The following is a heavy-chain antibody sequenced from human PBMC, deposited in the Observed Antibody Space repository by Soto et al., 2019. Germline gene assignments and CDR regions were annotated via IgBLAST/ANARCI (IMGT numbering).Heavy chain of an antibody. V-gene: IGHV4-59*01. CDR1: GGSISSYY. J-gene: IGHJ3*02. Sequence: ETLSLTCTVSGGSISSYYWSWIRQPPGKGLEWIGYIYYTGNANYNPSLKSRITISIDTSKNQFSLNLSSVTAADTAVYYCATYGVNSPDAFDIWGQGTMVTVSS. CDR2: IYYTGNA. CDR3: ATYGVNSPDAFDI. D-gene: IGHD4-17*01.